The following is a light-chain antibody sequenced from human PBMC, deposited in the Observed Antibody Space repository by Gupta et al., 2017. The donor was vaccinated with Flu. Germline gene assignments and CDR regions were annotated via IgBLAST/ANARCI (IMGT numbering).Light chain of an antibody. CDR3: AVWDDSRSGWV. Sequence: RVATSCSGSSSNIGSNSLYWYQHLPGPAPNLLINTNNQRPSRVPGRFSGSKSGTSASLAISGLRAEDEADYYCAVWDDSRSGWVFGGGTKLTVL. V-gene: IGLV1-47*01. CDR2: TNN. J-gene: IGLJ2*01. CDR1: SSNIGSNS.